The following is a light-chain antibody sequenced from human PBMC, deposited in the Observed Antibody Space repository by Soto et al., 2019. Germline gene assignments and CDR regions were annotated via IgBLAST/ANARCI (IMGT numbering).Light chain of an antibody. CDR2: ATS. V-gene: IGKV1-39*01. Sequence: IQMTQSPSSLSASVGDRVTITCQASQNIGYYLHWYQQKPGKAPELLIFATSTLQSGVPSRFSGSGSRTDFTLTINSLQPEDFATYYCQQSYDSPRTFGHGTKVDIK. CDR3: QQSYDSPRT. CDR1: QNIGYY. J-gene: IGKJ1*01.